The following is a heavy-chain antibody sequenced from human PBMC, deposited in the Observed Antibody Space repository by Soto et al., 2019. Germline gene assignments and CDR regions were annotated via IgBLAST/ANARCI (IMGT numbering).Heavy chain of an antibody. D-gene: IGHD4-17*01. CDR3: ASDPHSAVTTGGWFES. CDR2: ISGTGGTT. Sequence: EVQLLESGGGLIQPGGSLRLSCAASGFSFKSYAMSWVRQAPGTGLMWVSIISGTGGTTFYADSVKGRFTISRDNSKDMVYLQMYILRADDTALYYCASDPHSAVTTGGWFESWGQGTLVTVSS. CDR1: GFSFKSYA. J-gene: IGHJ5*01. V-gene: IGHV3-23*01.